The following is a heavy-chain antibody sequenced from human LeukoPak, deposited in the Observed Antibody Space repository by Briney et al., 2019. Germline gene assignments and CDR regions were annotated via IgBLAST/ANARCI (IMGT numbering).Heavy chain of an antibody. CDR2: IGGSGGTT. D-gene: IGHD4-17*01. CDR3: SKDRGGTYGDYFDY. J-gene: IGHJ4*02. Sequence: GGSLRLSCAASGFTFRSYAMTWVRQSPGKGLEWLSSIGGSGGTTYYADSVNGRFTISRDNSKNTLYLQMNSLRAEDTAVYYCSKDRGGTYGDYFDYWGQGTLVTVSS. CDR1: GFTFRSYA. V-gene: IGHV3-23*01.